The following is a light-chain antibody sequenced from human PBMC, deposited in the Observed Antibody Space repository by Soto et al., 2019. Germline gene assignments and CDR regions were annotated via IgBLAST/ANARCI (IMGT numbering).Light chain of an antibody. Sequence: ASVSVSPGERATVSCRASQSVGRSLAWYQQKPGQAPRLLIYGTSARATGIPATFSGSGSATEFTRASCGLQSLDLAIYYGLRYYKLPSVACGRGTKVDIK. J-gene: IGKJ4*01. CDR3: LRYYKLPSVA. V-gene: IGKV3-15*01. CDR1: QSVGRS. CDR2: GTS.